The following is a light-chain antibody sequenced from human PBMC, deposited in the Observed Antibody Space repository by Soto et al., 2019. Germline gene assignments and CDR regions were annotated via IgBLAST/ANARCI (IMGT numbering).Light chain of an antibody. CDR3: CSYAGSYTHV. Sequence: QSALTQPRSVSGSPGQSVTIPCPGTSRDIGGYNYVSWYQQHPGKAPKLMIYDVIKRPSGVPDRFSGSKSGNTASLTIYGLQAEDEADYYCCSYAGSYTHVFGTGTKLTVL. CDR1: SRDIGGYNY. J-gene: IGLJ1*01. CDR2: DVI. V-gene: IGLV2-11*01.